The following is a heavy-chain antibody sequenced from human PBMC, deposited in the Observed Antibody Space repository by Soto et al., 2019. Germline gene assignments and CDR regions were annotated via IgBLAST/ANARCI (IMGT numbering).Heavy chain of an antibody. CDR2: ISYDGSNK. D-gene: IGHD6-19*01. Sequence: PGGSLRLSCAASGFTFSSYAMHWVRQAPGKGLEWVAVISYDGSNKYYADSVKGRFTISRDNSKNTLYLQMNSLRAEDTAVYYCARSSGWYGGFDYWGQGTLVTVSP. CDR3: ARSSGWYGGFDY. V-gene: IGHV3-30-3*01. J-gene: IGHJ4*02. CDR1: GFTFSSYA.